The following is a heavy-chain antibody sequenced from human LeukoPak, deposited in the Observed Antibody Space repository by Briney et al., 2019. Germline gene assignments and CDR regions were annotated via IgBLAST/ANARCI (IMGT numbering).Heavy chain of an antibody. CDR1: GFTFGNAW. Sequence: GGPLRLTCAASGFTFGNAWLSWVRQAPGKGRKWVGRIKSKTDGGTTDYAAPVKGRFTISRDDSKNTLYLQMNSLKTEDTAVYYCTTDSARRGNDYWGQGTLVTVSS. CDR2: IKSKTDGGTT. CDR3: TTDSARRGNDY. J-gene: IGHJ4*02. V-gene: IGHV3-15*01. D-gene: IGHD3-10*01.